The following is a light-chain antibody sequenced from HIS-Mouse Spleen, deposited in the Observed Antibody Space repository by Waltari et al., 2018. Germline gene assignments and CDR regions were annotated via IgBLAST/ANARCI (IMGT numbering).Light chain of an antibody. CDR1: QRISSW. CDR3: QQYNSYSRT. J-gene: IGKJ1*01. Sequence: DIQMTQSPSTLSASVGARVTITSRASQRISSWLAWYQQKPGKAPKLLIYKASSLESGVPSRFSGSGSGTEFTLTISSLQPDDFATYYCQQYNSYSRTFGQGTKVEIK. CDR2: KAS. V-gene: IGKV1-5*03.